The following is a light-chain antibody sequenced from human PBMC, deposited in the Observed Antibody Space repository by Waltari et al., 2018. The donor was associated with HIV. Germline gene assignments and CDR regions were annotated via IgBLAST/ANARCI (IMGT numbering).Light chain of an antibody. CDR3: QQYNNWLRT. CDR1: QSVSSN. Sequence: SPATLSVSPGERATLSCRASQSVSSNLAWYQQKPGQAPRLLIYGASIRATGIPARFSGSGSGTEFTLTISSLQSEDFAVYYCQQYNNWLRTFGQGTKVEIK. V-gene: IGKV3-15*01. J-gene: IGKJ1*01. CDR2: GAS.